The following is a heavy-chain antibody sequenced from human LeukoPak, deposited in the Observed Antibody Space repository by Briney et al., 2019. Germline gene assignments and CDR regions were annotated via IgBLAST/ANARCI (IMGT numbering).Heavy chain of an antibody. Sequence: GGSLRLSCAASGFTFSSYWMSWVRQAPGKGLEWVANIKEDGSETYYVDSVKGRFTISRDNSKNTLYLQMGSLRAEDMAVYYCARAYDHDYGDYYFDYWGQGTLVTVSS. D-gene: IGHD4-17*01. V-gene: IGHV3-7*01. J-gene: IGHJ4*02. CDR1: GFTFSSYW. CDR3: ARAYDHDYGDYYFDY. CDR2: IKEDGSET.